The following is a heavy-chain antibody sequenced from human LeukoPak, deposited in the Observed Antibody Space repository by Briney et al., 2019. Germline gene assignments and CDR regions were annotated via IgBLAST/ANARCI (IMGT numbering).Heavy chain of an antibody. CDR1: GGSISSYY. Sequence: SETLSLTCTVSGGSISSYYWSWIRQPAGRGLEWIGRIYTSGSTNYNPSLKSRVTISVDTSKNQLSLKLSSVTAADTAVYYCARHHSSGYFNWFDPWGQGTLVTVSS. D-gene: IGHD6-19*01. J-gene: IGHJ5*02. V-gene: IGHV4-4*07. CDR3: ARHHSSGYFNWFDP. CDR2: IYTSGST.